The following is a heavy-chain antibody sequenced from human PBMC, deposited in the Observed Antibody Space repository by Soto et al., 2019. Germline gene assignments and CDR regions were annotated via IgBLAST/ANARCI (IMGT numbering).Heavy chain of an antibody. J-gene: IGHJ4*02. V-gene: IGHV1-18*01. Sequence: VASVKVSCKASGYTFTSYGITWVRQAPGQGLEWMGWITAYNGNTNYAQKVQDRVTMTTDTSTSTAYMELRSLRSDDTAVYYCARSPINYGSGSYYINYWGQGSLVTVSS. CDR1: GYTFTSYG. CDR3: ARSPINYGSGSYYINY. D-gene: IGHD3-10*01. CDR2: ITAYNGNT.